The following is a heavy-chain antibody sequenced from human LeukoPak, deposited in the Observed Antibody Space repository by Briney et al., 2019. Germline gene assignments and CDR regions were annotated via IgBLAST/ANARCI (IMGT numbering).Heavy chain of an antibody. CDR2: IYYSGST. D-gene: IGHD6-19*01. J-gene: IGHJ6*03. CDR3: ASSPEDGWYGFYMDV. CDR1: GYSISSGYY. V-gene: IGHV4-38-2*02. Sequence: SETLSLTCTVSGYSISSGYYWGWIRQPPGKGLEWIGSIYYSGSTYYNPSLKSRVTISVDTSKNQFSLKLSSVTAADTAVYYCASSPEDGWYGFYMDVWGKGTTVTVSS.